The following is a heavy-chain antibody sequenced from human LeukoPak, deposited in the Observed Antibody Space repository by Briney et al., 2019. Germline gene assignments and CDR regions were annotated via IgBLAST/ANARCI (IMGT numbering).Heavy chain of an antibody. CDR2: IKSKTDGGTT. CDR1: GFTFSNAW. Sequence: GSLRLSCAASGFTFSNAWMSWVRQAPGKGLEWVGLIKSKTDGGTTDYAAPVKGRFTISRDDSKNTLYLQMNSLKTEDTAVYYCTTDQILDCSSTSCYLADYWGQGTRVTVSS. V-gene: IGHV3-15*01. J-gene: IGHJ4*02. D-gene: IGHD2-2*01. CDR3: TTDQILDCSSTSCYLADY.